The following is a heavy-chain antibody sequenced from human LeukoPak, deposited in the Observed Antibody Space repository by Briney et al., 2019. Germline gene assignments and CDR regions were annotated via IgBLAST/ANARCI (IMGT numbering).Heavy chain of an antibody. D-gene: IGHD3-22*01. Sequence: GGSLRLSCAASGFTFSSYVMSWVRQAPGKGLEWVPAITGSGGSTYYADSVKGRFTISRDNSKNTLYLQMNSLRAEDTAVYYCAKDGSSGYYLTGNWFDPWGQGTLVTVSS. CDR1: GFTFSSYV. J-gene: IGHJ5*02. V-gene: IGHV3-23*01. CDR2: ITGSGGST. CDR3: AKDGSSGYYLTGNWFDP.